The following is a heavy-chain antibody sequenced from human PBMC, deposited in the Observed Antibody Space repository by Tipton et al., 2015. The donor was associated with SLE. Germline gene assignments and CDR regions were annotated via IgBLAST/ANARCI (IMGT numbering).Heavy chain of an antibody. CDR3: AVGYCESTSCQREYYHH. V-gene: IGHV4-34*01. Sequence: TLSLTCAVYGGSFSGYYWSWIRQPPGKGLEWIGEINHSGSTNYNPSLKSRVTISVDTSKNQFSLRLTSVTAADTAVYYCAVGYCESTSCQREYYHHWGQGTLVTVSS. J-gene: IGHJ1*01. CDR2: INHSGST. D-gene: IGHD2-2*01. CDR1: GGSFSGYY.